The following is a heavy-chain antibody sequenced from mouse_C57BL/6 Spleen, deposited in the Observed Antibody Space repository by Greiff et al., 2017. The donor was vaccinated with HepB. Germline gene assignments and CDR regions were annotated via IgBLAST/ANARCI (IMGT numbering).Heavy chain of an antibody. D-gene: IGHD2-2*01. CDR2: ISNGGGST. V-gene: IGHV5-12*01. Sequence: EVMLVESGGGLVQPGGSLKLSCAASGFTFSDYYMYWVRQTPEKRLEWVAYISNGGGSTYYPDTVKGRFTISRDNAKNTLYLQMSRLKSEDTAMYYCARVTTDDYYAMDYWGQGTSVTVSS. CDR3: ARVTTDDYYAMDY. CDR1: GFTFSDYY. J-gene: IGHJ4*01.